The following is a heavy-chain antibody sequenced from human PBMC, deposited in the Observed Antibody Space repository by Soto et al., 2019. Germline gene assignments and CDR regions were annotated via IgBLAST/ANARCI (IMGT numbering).Heavy chain of an antibody. CDR3: AILVTGSSSIGAFDI. Sequence: QVQLVESGGGVVQPGRSLRLSCAASGFTFSSYGMHWVRQAPGKGLEWGAVISYDGSNTYYEDSVKGRFTIYRDKSKNPQYLQMNSLRAEDTAVYYCAILVTGSSSIGAFDIWGQGTMVTVSS. D-gene: IGHD6-6*01. V-gene: IGHV3-30*03. CDR2: ISYDGSNT. J-gene: IGHJ3*02. CDR1: GFTFSSYG.